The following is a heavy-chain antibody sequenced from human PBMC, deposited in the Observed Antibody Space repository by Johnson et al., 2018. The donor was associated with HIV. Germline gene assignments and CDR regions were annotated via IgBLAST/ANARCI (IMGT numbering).Heavy chain of an antibody. Sequence: QVQLVESGGGLVKPGGSLRLSCAASGFSFSDYYMSWIRQAPGKGLEWVSYISSSGSTIYYADFVKGRFNISREKGKKSMYLQMNSLRAEDTALYYCARGGQGAYVSILYGTLVAFDIWGQGTMVTVSS. J-gene: IGHJ3*02. CDR3: ARGGQGAYVSILYGTLVAFDI. CDR1: GFSFSDYY. V-gene: IGHV3-11*04. D-gene: IGHD6-13*01. CDR2: ISSSGSTI.